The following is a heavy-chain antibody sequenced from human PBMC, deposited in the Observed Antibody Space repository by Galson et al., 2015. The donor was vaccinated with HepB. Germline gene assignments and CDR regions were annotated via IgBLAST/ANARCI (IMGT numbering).Heavy chain of an antibody. CDR1: GGSFSGYY. J-gene: IGHJ3*02. CDR2: INHSGST. D-gene: IGHD3-10*01. V-gene: IGHV4-34*01. CDR3: ARGVVRGVIRARCAFDI. Sequence: SETLSLTCAVYGGSFSGYYWSWIRQPPGKGLEWIGEINHSGSTNYNPSLKSRVTISVDTSKNQFSLKLSSVTAADTAVYYCARGVVRGVIRARCAFDIWGQGTMVTVSS.